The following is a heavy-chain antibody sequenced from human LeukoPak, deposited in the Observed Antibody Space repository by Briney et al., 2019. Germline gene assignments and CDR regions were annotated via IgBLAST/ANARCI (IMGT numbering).Heavy chain of an antibody. CDR3: ASGLWVTAIEEGPIGNNDY. D-gene: IGHD2-21*02. V-gene: IGHV1-2*02. CDR2: INPNSGGT. CDR1: GYTFSDYY. J-gene: IGHJ4*02. Sequence: ASVKVSCKASGYTFSDYYMDWVRQAPGQGLEWMGWINPNSGGTNYVQKFQGRVTMTTDTSISTAYMELSRLRSDDTAVYYCASGLWVTAIEEGPIGNNDYWGQGTLVTVSS.